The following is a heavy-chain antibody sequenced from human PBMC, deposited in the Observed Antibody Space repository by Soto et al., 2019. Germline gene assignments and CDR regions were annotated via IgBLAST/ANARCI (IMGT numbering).Heavy chain of an antibody. CDR1: GFTFGDYA. CDR2: IRSKAYGGTT. Sequence: GGSLRLSCTASGFTFGDYAMSWFRQAPGKGLEWVGFIRSKAYGGTTEYAASVKGRFTISRDDSKSIAYLQMNSLKTEDTAVYYCTRVGRYYYYYYMDVWGKGTTVTVSS. V-gene: IGHV3-49*03. J-gene: IGHJ6*03. CDR3: TRVGRYYYYYYMDV.